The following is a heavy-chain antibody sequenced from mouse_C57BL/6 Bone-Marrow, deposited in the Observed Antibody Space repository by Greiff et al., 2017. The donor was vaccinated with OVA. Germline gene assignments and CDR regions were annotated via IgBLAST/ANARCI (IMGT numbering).Heavy chain of an antibody. V-gene: IGHV5-12*01. CDR1: GFTFSDYY. Sequence: EVKVVESGGGLVQPGGSLKLSCAASGFTFSDYYMYWVRQTPEKRLEWVAYISNGGGSTYYPDTVKGRFTISRDNAKNTLYLQMSRLKAEDTAMYYCARLYYYGWYFDVWGTGTTVTVSA. CDR2: ISNGGGST. D-gene: IGHD1-1*01. CDR3: ARLYYYGWYFDV. J-gene: IGHJ1*03.